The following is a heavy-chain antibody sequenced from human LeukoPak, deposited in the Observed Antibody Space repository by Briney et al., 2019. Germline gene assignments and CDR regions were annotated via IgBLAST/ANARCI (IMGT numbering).Heavy chain of an antibody. CDR2: VNLQGST. J-gene: IGHJ4*02. CDR1: GGXITNTNY. Sequence: PSETLSLTCGVSGGXITNTNYWTWVRQPPGKGLEWIGEVNLQGSTNYNPSLMGRVAISVDTSENHISLQLTSVTAADTAVYYCAREGGPYRPLDYSGQGTLVTVSS. CDR3: AREGGPYRPLDY. V-gene: IGHV4-4*02.